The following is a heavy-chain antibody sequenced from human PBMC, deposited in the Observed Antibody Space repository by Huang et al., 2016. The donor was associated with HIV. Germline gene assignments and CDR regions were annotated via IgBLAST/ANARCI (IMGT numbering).Heavy chain of an antibody. CDR2: FIPIFGAA. CDR1: GGTFNTYA. J-gene: IGHJ2*01. D-gene: IGHD3-22*01. Sequence: QVQLVQSGAEVKKPGSSVKVSCKASGGTFNTYAITWVRQAPGQGLEWMGGFIPIFGAAHYAQKFQDRGTITADESTSTTYMELSSLRSEDTAVYYCARPHYYDSSGYHWYFDLWGRGTLVTVSS. CDR3: ARPHYYDSSGYHWYFDL. V-gene: IGHV1-69*13.